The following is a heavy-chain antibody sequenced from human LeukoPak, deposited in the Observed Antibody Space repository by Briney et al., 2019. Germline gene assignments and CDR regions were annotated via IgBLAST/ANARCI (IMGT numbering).Heavy chain of an antibody. J-gene: IGHJ4*02. CDR3: ARSTGPSLTFDQ. Sequence: SETLSLTCALSGGSISSCGYYWNWLRQHPGMGLEWFVYIFSSGSTYYNPSLKSRFTISVDTSKNQFSLKVSSVTAAGTAVYYCARSTGPSLTFDQWGQGTLVTVSS. CDR1: GGSISSCGYY. D-gene: IGHD2-8*02. V-gene: IGHV4-31*11. CDR2: IFSSGST.